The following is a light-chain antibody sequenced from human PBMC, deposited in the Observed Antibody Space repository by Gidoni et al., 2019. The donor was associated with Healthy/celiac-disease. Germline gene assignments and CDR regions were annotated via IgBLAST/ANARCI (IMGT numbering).Light chain of an antibody. J-gene: IGKJ4*01. CDR1: QSVSSN. CDR2: GAY. V-gene: IGKV3-15*01. CDR3: QQYNNWPRT. Sequence: EIMMTQSPATLSVSPGERATLSCRASQSVSSNLAWYQQKPGQAPRLLIYGAYTRATGIPARFSGSGSGTEFTLTISSLQSEDFAVYYCQQYNNWPRTFGGGTKVEIK.